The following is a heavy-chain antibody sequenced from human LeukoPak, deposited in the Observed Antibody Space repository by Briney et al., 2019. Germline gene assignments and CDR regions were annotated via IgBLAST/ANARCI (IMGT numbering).Heavy chain of an antibody. CDR3: AKDGGGYYPSYYYYMDV. CDR1: GFTFSSYG. CDR2: IRYDGSNK. J-gene: IGHJ6*03. D-gene: IGHD3-22*01. V-gene: IGHV3-30*02. Sequence: GGSLRLSCAASGFTFSSYGIHWVRQAPGKGLEWVAFIRYDGSNKYYADSVKGRFTISRDNSKNTLYLQMNSLRAEDTAVYYCAKDGGGYYPSYYYYMDVWGKGTTVTISS.